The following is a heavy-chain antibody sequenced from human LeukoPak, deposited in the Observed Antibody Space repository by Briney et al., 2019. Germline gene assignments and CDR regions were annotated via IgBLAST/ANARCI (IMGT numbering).Heavy chain of an antibody. D-gene: IGHD3-10*01. CDR2: INPSGGST. V-gene: IGHV1-46*01. CDR3: ARAMVRGVIITPYFDY. Sequence: ASVKVSCKASGYTFTSYYMHWVRQAPGQGLEWMGIINPSGGSTSYAQKFQGRVTMTRDTSTSTVYMELSSLRSEDTAVYYCARAMVRGVIITPYFDYWGQGTLVTVSS. CDR1: GYTFTSYY. J-gene: IGHJ4*02.